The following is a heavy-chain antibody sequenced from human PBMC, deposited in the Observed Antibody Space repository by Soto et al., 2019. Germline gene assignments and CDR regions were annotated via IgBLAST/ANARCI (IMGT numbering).Heavy chain of an antibody. CDR1: GGTFSSYA. CDR3: ARCTMVRGVNYYGMDV. D-gene: IGHD3-10*01. Sequence: VASVKVSCKASGGTFSSYAISWVRQAPGQGLEWMGGIIPIFGTANYAQKFQGRVTITADESTSTAYMELSSLRSEDTAVYYCARCTMVRGVNYYGMDVWGQGTTVTVSS. J-gene: IGHJ6*02. CDR2: IIPIFGTA. V-gene: IGHV1-69*13.